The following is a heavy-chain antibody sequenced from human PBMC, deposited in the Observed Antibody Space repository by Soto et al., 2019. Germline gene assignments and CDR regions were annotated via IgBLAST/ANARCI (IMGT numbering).Heavy chain of an antibody. D-gene: IGHD1-26*01. J-gene: IGHJ4*02. Sequence: QVQLVQSGDEVTKPGASVKVSCKASGYTFISYGISWVRQAPGQGLEWMGWISPYNVNTNYAQNLQGRVTMTTDTSTSTDYMELRSLRSDDTGVYFWARDQVGANTLDYWGQGTLVTVSS. CDR2: ISPYNVNT. CDR3: ARDQVGANTLDY. V-gene: IGHV1-18*01. CDR1: GYTFISYG.